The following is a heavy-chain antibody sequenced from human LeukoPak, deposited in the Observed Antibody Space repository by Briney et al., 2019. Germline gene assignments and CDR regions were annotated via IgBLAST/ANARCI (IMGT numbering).Heavy chain of an antibody. V-gene: IGHV3-73*01. CDR1: GLTFSGSA. D-gene: IGHD4-17*01. CDR2: IRSKANSYAT. Sequence: GGSLRLSCAASGLTFSGSAMHWVRQASGKGLEWVGRIRSKANSYATAYAASVKGRFTISRDDSKNTAYLQMNSLKTEDTAVYYCTRRGTVTTSTAWGQGTLVTVSS. J-gene: IGHJ4*02. CDR3: TRRGTVTTSTA.